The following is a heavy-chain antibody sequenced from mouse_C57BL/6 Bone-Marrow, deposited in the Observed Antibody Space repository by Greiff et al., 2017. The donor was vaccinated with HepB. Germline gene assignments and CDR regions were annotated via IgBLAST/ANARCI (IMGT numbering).Heavy chain of an antibody. V-gene: IGHV1-81*01. Sequence: VKLMESGAELERPGASVKLSCKASGYTFTSYGISWVKQRTGQGLEWIGEIYPRSGNTYYNEKFKGKATLTADKSSSTAYMELRSLTSEDSAVYFCGRRTGYAMDYWGQGTSVTVSS. CDR1: GYTFTSYG. CDR2: IYPRSGNT. J-gene: IGHJ4*01. CDR3: GRRTGYAMDY.